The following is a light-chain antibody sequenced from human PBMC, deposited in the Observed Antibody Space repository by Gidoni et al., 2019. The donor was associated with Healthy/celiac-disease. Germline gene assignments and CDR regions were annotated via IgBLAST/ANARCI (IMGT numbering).Light chain of an antibody. J-gene: IGKJ4*01. CDR2: GAS. CDR1: QSVSSSY. CDR3: QQYGSSPSLT. V-gene: IGKV3-20*01. Sequence: EIVLTQSPGTLSLAPGERATISCRASQSVSSSYVAWYQQKPGQAPRLLIYGASSRSTRLPYRFSGRGSGTVFTLTSSRLEPEDFAVYYCQQYGSSPSLTFGGGTKVEIK.